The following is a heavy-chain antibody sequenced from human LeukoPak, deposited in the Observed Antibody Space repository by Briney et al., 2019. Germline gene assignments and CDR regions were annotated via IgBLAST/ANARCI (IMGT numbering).Heavy chain of an antibody. Sequence: PGGSLRLSCAASGFTFSSYAMSWVRQAPGKGLEWVSAISGSGGSTYYADSVKGRFTISRDNSKNTLYLQMNSLRAEDTAVYYCAKCPSYLRITMIVAWGQGTLVTVSS. CDR1: GFTFSSYA. J-gene: IGHJ5*02. V-gene: IGHV3-23*01. CDR3: AKCPSYLRITMIVA. D-gene: IGHD3-22*01. CDR2: ISGSGGST.